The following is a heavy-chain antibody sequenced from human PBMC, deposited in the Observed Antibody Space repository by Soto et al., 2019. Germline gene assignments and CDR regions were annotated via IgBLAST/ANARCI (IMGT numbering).Heavy chain of an antibody. CDR3: ARQILLKFFSMVRGESVMDV. D-gene: IGHD3-10*01. V-gene: IGHV5-51*01. J-gene: IGHJ6*02. CDR2: IYPGDSDT. Sequence: GEALKISCKGSGYSFTSYWIGWVRQMPGKGLEWMGIIYPGDSDTRYSPSFQGQVTISADKSISTAYLQGSRLKASDTAMYYCARQILLKFFSMVRGESVMDVSGQRNTVTGSS. CDR1: GYSFTSYW.